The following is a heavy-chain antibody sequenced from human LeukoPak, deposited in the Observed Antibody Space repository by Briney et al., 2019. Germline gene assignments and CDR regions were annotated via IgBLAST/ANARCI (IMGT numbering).Heavy chain of an antibody. V-gene: IGHV3-43*01. CDR1: GFSFRGYT. Sequence: GGSLRLSCAASGFSFRGYTMHWVRHVPERGLEWVSLINWNGVTTYYRDSVKGRFTISRDDSKNSLYLQMNSLTSEDSALYYCAASDGEQQLALWGQGTLVTVSS. CDR2: INWNGVTT. CDR3: AASDGEQQLAL. J-gene: IGHJ4*02. D-gene: IGHD6-13*01.